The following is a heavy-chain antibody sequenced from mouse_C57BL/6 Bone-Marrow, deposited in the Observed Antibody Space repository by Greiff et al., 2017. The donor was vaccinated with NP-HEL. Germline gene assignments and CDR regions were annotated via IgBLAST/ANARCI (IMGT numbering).Heavy chain of an antibody. CDR2: IYPRDGST. CDR3: AKPLLLLRYQAWFAY. J-gene: IGHJ3*01. CDR1: GYTFTDYS. V-gene: IGHV1-78*01. Sequence: QVQLKQSDAELVKPGASVKISCKASGYTFTDYSIHWMKQRPEQGLEWIGNIYPRDGSTKYNEKFKGKATLTADKSSSTAYMQLNSLTSEDSAVYFCAKPLLLLRYQAWFAYWGQGTLVTVAA. D-gene: IGHD1-1*01.